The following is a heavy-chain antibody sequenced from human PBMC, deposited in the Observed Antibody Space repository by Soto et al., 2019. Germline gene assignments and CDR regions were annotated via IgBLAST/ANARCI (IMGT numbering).Heavy chain of an antibody. D-gene: IGHD6-19*01. CDR1: GFSLRNYP. CDR2: SSPRGDTI. CDR3: AKGPHTNVGWPYYFES. Sequence: WGSLRLSCVASGFSLRNYPMSWVRQAPGKGLEWISYSSPRGDTIYYADSVEGRFTISRDNARNSLSLHMSSLRDEDSALYYCAKGPHTNVGWPYYFESWGQGVPVTVSS. J-gene: IGHJ4*02. V-gene: IGHV3-48*02.